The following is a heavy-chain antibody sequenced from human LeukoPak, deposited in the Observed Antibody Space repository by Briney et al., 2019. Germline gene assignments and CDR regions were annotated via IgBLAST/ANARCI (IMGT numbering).Heavy chain of an antibody. V-gene: IGHV3-53*01. D-gene: IGHD3-16*01. CDR2: ISGGGVTT. Sequence: GGSLRLSCAASGFTVSSNYMTWARQAPGKGLEWVSGISGGGVTTYYADSVKGRFTISRDNSKNTLYLQMNSLRADDTAIYYCARNQQLGGHSYYYYGMDVWGQGTTVTASS. CDR1: GFTVSSNY. J-gene: IGHJ6*02. CDR3: ARNQQLGGHSYYYYGMDV.